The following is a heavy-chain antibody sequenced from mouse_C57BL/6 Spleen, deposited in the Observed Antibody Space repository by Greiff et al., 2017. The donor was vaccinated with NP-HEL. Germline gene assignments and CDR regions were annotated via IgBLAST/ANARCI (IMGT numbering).Heavy chain of an antibody. V-gene: IGHV1-69*01. CDR3: ARRYSNYEGGAMDY. D-gene: IGHD2-5*01. Sequence: QVQLQQPGAELVMPGASVKLSCKASGYTFTSYWMHWVKQRPGQGLEWIGEIDPSDSYTNYNQKLKGKSTLTVDKSSSTAYMQLSSLTSEDSAVYYCARRYSNYEGGAMDYWGQGTSVTVSS. CDR1: GYTFTSYW. CDR2: IDPSDSYT. J-gene: IGHJ4*01.